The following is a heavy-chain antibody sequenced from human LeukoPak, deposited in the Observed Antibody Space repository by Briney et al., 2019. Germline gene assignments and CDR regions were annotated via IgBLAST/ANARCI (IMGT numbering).Heavy chain of an antibody. Sequence: ASETLSLTCTVSGGSISSSSYYWGWIRQPPGKGPEWIGSIYYSGSTYYNPSLKSRVTISVDTSKNQFSLKLSSVTAADTAVYYCARRGNYDFWSGYGALSYYFDYWGQGTLVTVSS. D-gene: IGHD3-3*01. V-gene: IGHV4-39*01. CDR1: GGSISSSSYY. J-gene: IGHJ4*02. CDR3: ARRGNYDFWSGYGALSYYFDY. CDR2: IYYSGST.